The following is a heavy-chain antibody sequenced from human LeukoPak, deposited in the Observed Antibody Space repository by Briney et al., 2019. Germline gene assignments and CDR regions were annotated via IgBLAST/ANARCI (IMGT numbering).Heavy chain of an antibody. CDR2: IYPGDSDT. D-gene: IGHD5-18*01. CDR3: ARRLRGYSYGSLYY. CDR1: GYGFTSYW. Sequence: GESLKISCKGSGYGFTSYWIGWVRQMPGKGLEWMGIIYPGDSDTRYRPSFQGQVTIPTDKSIRTAYLQWSSLNASDTGMYCCARRLRGYSYGSLYYWGRGTLVSVSS. V-gene: IGHV5-51*01. J-gene: IGHJ4*02.